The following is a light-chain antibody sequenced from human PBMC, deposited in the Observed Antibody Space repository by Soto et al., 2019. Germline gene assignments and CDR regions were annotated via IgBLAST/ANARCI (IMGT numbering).Light chain of an antibody. J-gene: IGKJ4*01. CDR1: QSVRSTY. CDR3: QQFSGSVT. Sequence: EVVLTQSPGTLSLSPGERATLSCRASQSVRSTYLAWYQQKPGQAPRLLIYGASKRQRGVPDRFSGGGSETDFTLTRSSLEPEDFAVYYCQQFSGSVTFGGGTRVDIK. V-gene: IGKV3-20*01. CDR2: GAS.